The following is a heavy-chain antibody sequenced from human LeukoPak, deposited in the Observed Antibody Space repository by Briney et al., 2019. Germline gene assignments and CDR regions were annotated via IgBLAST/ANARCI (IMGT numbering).Heavy chain of an antibody. J-gene: IGHJ5*02. Sequence: GASVKVSCKASGGTLSSYAISWVRQAPGQGLEWMGGIIPIFGTEKYAQKFQGRVTITADESTSTPYMELSSLRSEDTAVYYCARDYGGSSGWFDPWGQGTLVTVSS. CDR2: IIPIFGTE. D-gene: IGHD4-23*01. V-gene: IGHV1-69*13. CDR1: GGTLSSYA. CDR3: ARDYGGSSGWFDP.